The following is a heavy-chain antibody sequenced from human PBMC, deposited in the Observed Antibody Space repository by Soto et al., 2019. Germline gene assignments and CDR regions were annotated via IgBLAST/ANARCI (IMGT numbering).Heavy chain of an antibody. V-gene: IGHV3-30*18. CDR1: GFTFSSYG. CDR2: ISYDGSNK. CDR3: AKDLGSSGEGY. J-gene: IGHJ4*02. Sequence: QVQLVESGGGVVQPGRSLRLSCAASGFTFSSYGMHWVRQAPGKGLEWVAVISYDGSNKYYADSVKGRFTISRDNSKNPLYLQMNSLRAEDTAVYYCAKDLGSSGEGYWGPGTLVTVSS. D-gene: IGHD6-19*01.